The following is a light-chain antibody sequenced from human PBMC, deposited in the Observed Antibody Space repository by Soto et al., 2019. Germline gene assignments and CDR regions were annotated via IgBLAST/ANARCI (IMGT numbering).Light chain of an antibody. CDR3: SSYTSASTLLYL. CDR2: GVT. J-gene: IGLJ1*01. Sequence: QSALTQPASVSWSPGQSITISCTGTSGDVGGYNYVSWYQQHPGIAPKLLIYGVTNRPSGVSTRFSGSKSGNTASLTISGLQAEDEADYHCSSYTSASTLLYLFGTGTKLTVL. V-gene: IGLV2-14*01. CDR1: SGDVGGYNY.